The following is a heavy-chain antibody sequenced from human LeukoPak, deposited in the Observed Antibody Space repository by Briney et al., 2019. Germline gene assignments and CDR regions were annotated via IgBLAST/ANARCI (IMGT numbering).Heavy chain of an antibody. D-gene: IGHD1-14*01. J-gene: IGHJ6*03. Sequence: PSETLSLTCTVSGGSISSSSYYWGWIRQPPGKGLEWIGSIYYSGSTYYNPSLKSRVTISVDTSKKQFSLKLSSVTAADTAVYYCATGGAPYYNYYYMDVWGKGTTVTVSS. CDR3: ATGGAPYYNYYYMDV. CDR2: IYYSGST. V-gene: IGHV4-39*07. CDR1: GGSISSSSYY.